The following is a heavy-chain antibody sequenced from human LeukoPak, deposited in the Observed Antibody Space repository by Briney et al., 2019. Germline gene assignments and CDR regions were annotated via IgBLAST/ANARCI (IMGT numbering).Heavy chain of an antibody. Sequence: ASVKVSFKASGYTFTSFGISWVRQAPGQGLEWMGWISAYNGNTNYAQKLQGRVTMTTDTSTSTAYMELRSLRSDDTAVYYCARGVDGPAAKSRFYYYMDVWGKGTTVTVSS. CDR3: ARGVDGPAAKSRFYYYMDV. CDR1: GYTFTSFG. V-gene: IGHV1-18*01. D-gene: IGHD2-2*01. CDR2: ISAYNGNT. J-gene: IGHJ6*03.